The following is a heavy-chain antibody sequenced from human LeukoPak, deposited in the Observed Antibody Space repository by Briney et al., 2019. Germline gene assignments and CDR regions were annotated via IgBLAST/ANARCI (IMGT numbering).Heavy chain of an antibody. J-gene: IGHJ4*02. CDR3: AKDRTSGSYSMGY. D-gene: IGHD1-26*01. CDR2: IRFDGSNK. Sequence: GESLRLSCAVSGFTFSSYGLHWVRQAPGKGLEWVAFIRFDGSNKYYADSVKGRFTISRDNSKNTLYLQMNSLRAEDTAVYYCAKDRTSGSYSMGYWGQGTLVTVSS. CDR1: GFTFSSYG. V-gene: IGHV3-30*02.